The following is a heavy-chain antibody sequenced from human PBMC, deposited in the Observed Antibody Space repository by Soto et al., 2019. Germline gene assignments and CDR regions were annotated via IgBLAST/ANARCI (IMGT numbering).Heavy chain of an antibody. D-gene: IGHD2-2*01. J-gene: IGHJ4*02. V-gene: IGHV1-46*03. CDR2: INPSGGST. Sequence: ASVKDCCKASGYTFTNYYMHWVRQAPGQGLEWMGIINPSGGSTSYAQKFQGRVTMTRDTSTSTVYMELSSLRSEDTAVYYCARPYCSSTSCYVGYFDYWGPGTLVTVSS. CDR1: GYTFTNYY. CDR3: ARPYCSSTSCYVGYFDY.